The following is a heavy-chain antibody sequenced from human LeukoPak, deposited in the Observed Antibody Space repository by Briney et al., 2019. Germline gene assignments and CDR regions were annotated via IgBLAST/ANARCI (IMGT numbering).Heavy chain of an antibody. D-gene: IGHD2-2*01. V-gene: IGHV1-46*01. Sequence: ASVKVSCKASGYTFSSYYIHWVRQAPGQGLEWMGTIYPSGGDTRYSQKVQGRLTVTRDMSTSTVYMELSSLRSEDTAIYYCARVRLETSYCSTTSCGHPDYWGQGTLVTAPS. CDR3: ARVRLETSYCSTTSCGHPDY. CDR2: IYPSGGDT. CDR1: GYTFSSYY. J-gene: IGHJ4*02.